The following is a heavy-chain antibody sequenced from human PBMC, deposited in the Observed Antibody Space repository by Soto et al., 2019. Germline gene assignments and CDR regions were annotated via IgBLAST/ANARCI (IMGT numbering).Heavy chain of an antibody. J-gene: IGHJ6*02. CDR3: ARPREAGKNYYGVDV. D-gene: IGHD6-19*01. V-gene: IGHV5-51*01. CDR2: IYPGDSDT. CDR1: GYNFTTYW. Sequence: PGESLKISCKGSGYNFTTYWIGWVRQMPGKGLEWMGIIYPGDSDTRYSPSFQGQVTISADKSISTAYLQWSSLKASDTAMYYCARPREAGKNYYGVDVWGQGTTVTVSS.